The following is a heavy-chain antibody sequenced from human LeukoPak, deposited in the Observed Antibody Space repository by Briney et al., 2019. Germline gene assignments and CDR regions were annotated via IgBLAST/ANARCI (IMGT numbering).Heavy chain of an antibody. CDR3: AKTLGSGWYADY. J-gene: IGHJ4*02. Sequence: PGGSLRLSCAASGFTFSSYAMSWVRQAPGKGLEWVSPISSSGGSTYYADSVKGRFTISRDNSKNTLYLQMNSLRAEDTAVYYCAKTLGSGWYADYWGQGTLVTVSS. CDR2: ISSSGGST. CDR1: GFTFSSYA. D-gene: IGHD6-19*01. V-gene: IGHV3-23*01.